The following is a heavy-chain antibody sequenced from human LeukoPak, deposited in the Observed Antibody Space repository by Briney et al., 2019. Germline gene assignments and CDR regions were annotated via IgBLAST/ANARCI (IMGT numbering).Heavy chain of an antibody. CDR1: GFTFSSYA. V-gene: IGHV3-30-3*01. Sequence: GGSLRLSCAASGFTFSSYAMHWVRQAPGKGLEWVAVISYDGSNKYYADSVKGRFTISRDNSKNTLYLQMNSLRAEDTAVYYCAERGLDAFDIWGRGTMVTVSS. D-gene: IGHD5-24*01. J-gene: IGHJ3*02. CDR2: ISYDGSNK. CDR3: AERGLDAFDI.